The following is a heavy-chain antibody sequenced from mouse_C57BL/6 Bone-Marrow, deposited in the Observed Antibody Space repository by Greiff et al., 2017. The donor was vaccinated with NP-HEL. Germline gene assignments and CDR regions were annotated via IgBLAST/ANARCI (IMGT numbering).Heavy chain of an antibody. CDR3: ARGDYGSSRFGYAMDY. Sequence: VKLMESGAELVKPGASVKISCKASGYAFSSYWMNWVKERPGKGLEWIGQIYPGDGDTKYNGKFKGKATLTADKSSSTAYMQVSSLTSEDSAVYFGARGDYGSSRFGYAMDYWGQGTSVTVSS. V-gene: IGHV1-80*01. CDR2: IYPGDGDT. CDR1: GYAFSSYW. D-gene: IGHD1-1*01. J-gene: IGHJ4*01.